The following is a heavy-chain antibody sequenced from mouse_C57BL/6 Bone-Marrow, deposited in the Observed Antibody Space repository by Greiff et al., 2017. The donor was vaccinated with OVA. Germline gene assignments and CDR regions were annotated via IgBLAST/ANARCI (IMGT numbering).Heavy chain of an antibody. V-gene: IGHV5-16*01. CDR2: INYDGSSP. CDR1: GFTFSDYY. CDR3: ARDRGNYGSSYYAMDY. J-gene: IGHJ4*01. Sequence: EVQLVESEGGLVQPGSSMKLSCTASGFTFSDYYMAWVRQVPEKGLEWVANINYDGSSPYYLDSLKSRFIISRDNAKNILYLQMSSLKSEDTATYYCARDRGNYGSSYYAMDYWGQGTSVTVSS. D-gene: IGHD1-1*01.